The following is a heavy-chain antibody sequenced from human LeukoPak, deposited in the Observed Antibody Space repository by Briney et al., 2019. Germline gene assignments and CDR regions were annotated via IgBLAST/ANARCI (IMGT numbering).Heavy chain of an antibody. CDR1: GGSISSSSYY. V-gene: IGHV4-39*07. D-gene: IGHD1-26*01. CDR3: ARARVEPSDAFDI. Sequence: NPSETLSLTCTVSGGSISSSSYYWGWIRQPPGKGLEWIGRIYTSGSTNYNPSLKSRVTMSVDTSKNQFSLKLSSVTAADTAVYYCARARVEPSDAFDIWGQGTMVTVSS. CDR2: IYTSGST. J-gene: IGHJ3*02.